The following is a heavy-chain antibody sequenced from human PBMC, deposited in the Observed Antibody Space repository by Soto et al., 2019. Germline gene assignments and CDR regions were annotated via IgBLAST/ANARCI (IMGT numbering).Heavy chain of an antibody. Sequence: GGSLRLSCAASGFTFDDYAMHWVRQAPGKGLEWVSGISWNSGSIGYADSVKGRFTISRDNAKNSLYLQMNSLRAEDTALYYCAKDLYDSSGYYFFGYWGQGTLVTVSS. CDR1: GFTFDDYA. CDR2: ISWNSGSI. CDR3: AKDLYDSSGYYFFGY. V-gene: IGHV3-9*01. J-gene: IGHJ4*02. D-gene: IGHD3-22*01.